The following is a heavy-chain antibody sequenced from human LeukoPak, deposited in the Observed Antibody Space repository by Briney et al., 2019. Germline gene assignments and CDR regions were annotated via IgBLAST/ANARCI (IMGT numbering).Heavy chain of an antibody. CDR3: AREECSIGACYPSGY. Sequence: ASVKVSCKASGYSFTSYGISWVRQAPGQGLEWMGWISTHNANTNYALKLQGRVTLTTDTSTSTAYMELKSLRSDDTAVYYCAREECSIGACYPSGYWGQGTLVTVSS. CDR2: ISTHNANT. J-gene: IGHJ4*02. D-gene: IGHD2-8*01. CDR1: GYSFTSYG. V-gene: IGHV1-18*01.